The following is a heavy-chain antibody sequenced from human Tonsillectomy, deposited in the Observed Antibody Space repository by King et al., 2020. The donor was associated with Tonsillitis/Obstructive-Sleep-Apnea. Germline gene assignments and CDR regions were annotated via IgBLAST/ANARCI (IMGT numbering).Heavy chain of an antibody. V-gene: IGHV3-49*04. CDR3: TRLGGQDYYGSGTFYMDV. CDR1: GFTFGDYA. D-gene: IGHD3-10*01. Sequence: QLVQSGGGLVQPGRSLRLSCTSSGFTFGDYAMSWVRQAPRKGLEWVGFITRKAYDGTTEYAASVKGRFTISRDDSKSIAYLQMNSLKTEDTAVYYCTRLGGQDYYGSGTFYMDVWGKGTTVTVSS. J-gene: IGHJ6*03. CDR2: ITRKAYDGTT.